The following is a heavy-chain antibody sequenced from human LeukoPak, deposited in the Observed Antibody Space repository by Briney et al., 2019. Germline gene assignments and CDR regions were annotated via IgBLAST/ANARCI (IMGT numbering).Heavy chain of an antibody. J-gene: IGHJ4*02. CDR3: ASLTVYSSGWSHDY. V-gene: IGHV5-51*01. CDR1: GYSFTSFW. CDR2: IYPGDSDT. D-gene: IGHD6-19*01. Sequence: GESLKISCKGSGYSFTSFWSGWVRQMPGKGLEWMGIIYPGDSDTRYTPSFQGQVTISADKSISTAYPQWCSLKASDTAMYYCASLTVYSSGWSHDYWGQGTLVTVSS.